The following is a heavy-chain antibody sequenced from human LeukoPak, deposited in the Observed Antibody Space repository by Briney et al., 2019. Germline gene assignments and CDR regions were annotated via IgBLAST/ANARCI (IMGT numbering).Heavy chain of an antibody. V-gene: IGHV3-53*04. CDR1: GFTVSSNY. CDR2: IYSGGST. J-gene: IGHJ4*02. CDR3: ARDYSGAFDY. D-gene: IGHD2-15*01. Sequence: PGGSLRLSCAASGFTVSSNYMSWVRQAPGKGLEWVSVIYSGGSTYYADSVKGRFTISRHNSKNTLYLQMNSLGAEDTAVYYCARDYSGAFDYWGQGTLVTVSS.